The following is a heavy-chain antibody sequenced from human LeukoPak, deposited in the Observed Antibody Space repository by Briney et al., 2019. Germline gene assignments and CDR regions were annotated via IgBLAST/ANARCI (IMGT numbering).Heavy chain of an antibody. V-gene: IGHV4-34*01. J-gene: IGHJ6*02. CDR3: ARGGSGYSYGPYYYYGMDV. Sequence: SETLSLTCAVYGGSSSGYYWSWIRQPPGKGLEWIGEINHSGSTNYNPSLKSRVTISVDTSKNQFSLKLSSVTAADTAVYYCARGGSGYSYGPYYYYGMDVWGQGTTVTVSS. CDR2: INHSGST. D-gene: IGHD5-18*01. CDR1: GGSSSGYY.